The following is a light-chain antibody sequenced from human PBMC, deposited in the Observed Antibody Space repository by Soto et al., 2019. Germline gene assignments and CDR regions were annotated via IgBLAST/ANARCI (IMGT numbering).Light chain of an antibody. Sequence: EIVLTQSPGTLSLSPGERATLSCRASQGVTTYLAWYQHKPGQAPRLLIYAASRRATGIPDRFSGSGSGADFTLTISRLEPEDFAVYYCHQYASPPATFGQGTKLEIK. CDR1: QGVTTY. CDR3: HQYASPPAT. CDR2: AAS. V-gene: IGKV3-20*01. J-gene: IGKJ2*01.